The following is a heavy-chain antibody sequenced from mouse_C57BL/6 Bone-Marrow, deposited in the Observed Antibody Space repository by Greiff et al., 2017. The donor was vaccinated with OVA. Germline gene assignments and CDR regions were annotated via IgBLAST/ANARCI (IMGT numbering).Heavy chain of an antibody. V-gene: IGHV5-17*01. CDR2: ISSGSSTI. Sequence: EVKLEESGGGLVKPGGSLKLSCAASGFTFSDYGMHWVRRAPEKGLEWVAYISSGSSTIYYADTVKGRFTITRDNAKNTLFLQMTSLRSEDTAMYYCARARSDYWGQGTTLTVSS. CDR3: ARARSDY. J-gene: IGHJ2*01. CDR1: GFTFSDYG.